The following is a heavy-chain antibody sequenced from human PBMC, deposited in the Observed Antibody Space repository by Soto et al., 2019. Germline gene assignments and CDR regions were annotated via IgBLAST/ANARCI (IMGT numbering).Heavy chain of an antibody. J-gene: IGHJ4*02. CDR2: ISYDGGNK. Sequence: PGGSLRLSCAASGFTFSSYGMHWVRQAPGKGLEWVAVISYDGGNKYYADSVKGRFTISRDNSKNTLYLQMNSLRAEDTAVYYCAKEGSSGWQKTDYWGQGTLVTVSS. V-gene: IGHV3-30*18. CDR1: GFTFSSYG. D-gene: IGHD6-19*01. CDR3: AKEGSSGWQKTDY.